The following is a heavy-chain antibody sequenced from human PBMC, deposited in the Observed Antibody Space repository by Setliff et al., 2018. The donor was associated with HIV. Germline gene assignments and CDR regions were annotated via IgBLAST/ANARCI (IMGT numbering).Heavy chain of an antibody. CDR2: ISGRGAST. CDR1: GFTFREKA. D-gene: IGHD6-6*01. J-gene: IGHJ4*02. V-gene: IGHV3-23*01. Sequence: GGSLRLSCVASGFTFREKAMTWVRQPPGKGLEWVSGISGRGASTYYADAARDRFTISRDNAKNSLYLEMNSLTVEDTALYYCARDWPSSTAAGDCWGQGTLVTVSS. CDR3: ARDWPSSTAAGDC.